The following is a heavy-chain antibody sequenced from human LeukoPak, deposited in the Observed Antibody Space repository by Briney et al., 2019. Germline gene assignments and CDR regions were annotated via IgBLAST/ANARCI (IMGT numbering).Heavy chain of an antibody. CDR1: GYTFTAQY. CDR3: ARRVYSSSSGGDWFDP. V-gene: IGHV1-2*02. Sequence: ASVKVSCKASGYTFTAQYMHWVRQAPGQGLEWMGWINPNNGDTKYAQRFLGRVTMTRDTSTATAYMELSSLRSDDTAVYYCARRVYSSSSGGDWFDPWGQGTLVTVSS. CDR2: INPNNGDT. J-gene: IGHJ5*02. D-gene: IGHD6-6*01.